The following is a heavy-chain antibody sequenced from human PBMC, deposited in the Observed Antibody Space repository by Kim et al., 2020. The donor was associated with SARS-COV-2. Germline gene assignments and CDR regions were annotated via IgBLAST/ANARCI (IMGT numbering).Heavy chain of an antibody. D-gene: IGHD3-9*01. CDR2: MWGDGAAL. CDR3: ASGGRRYFDY. CDR1: GFNFNSYT. J-gene: IGHJ4*02. Sequence: GGSLRLSCVASGFNFNSYTMTWVRQAPGKGLECVAKMWGDGAALRSAYAVQGRFTIARDNARNALYLQMDILRVEDTAVYYCASGGRRYFDYCGQGTPVTVPS. V-gene: IGHV3-7*01.